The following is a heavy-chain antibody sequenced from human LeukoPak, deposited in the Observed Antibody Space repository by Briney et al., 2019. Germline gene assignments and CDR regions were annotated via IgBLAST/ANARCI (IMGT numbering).Heavy chain of an antibody. CDR2: MNPNSGNT. J-gene: IGHJ5*02. D-gene: IGHD3-10*01. Sequence: ASVKVSCKASGYTFTSYDINWVRQATGQGLEWMGWMNPNSGNTGYAQKFQGRVTITRNTSISTAYMELSSLRSEDTAVYYCARAPRITMVRGVIYWFDPSGQGNLVTVSS. CDR3: ARAPRITMVRGVIYWFDP. CDR1: GYTFTSYD. V-gene: IGHV1-8*03.